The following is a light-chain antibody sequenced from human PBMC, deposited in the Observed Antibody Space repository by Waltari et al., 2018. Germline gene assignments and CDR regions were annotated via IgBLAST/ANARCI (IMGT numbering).Light chain of an antibody. CDR3: MQSTKDPWT. J-gene: IGKJ1*01. CDR2: KLS. CDR1: QSLLHSNGNTY. V-gene: IGKV2D-29*02. Sequence: DIVLTQTALSLPVTPGEPASISCTSSQSLLHSNGNTYLHWYLQKPGQSPRLLIYKLSNRESGVPDRFSGSGSGTDFTLRISRVEPEDVGVYYCMQSTKDPWTFGQGTKVEIK.